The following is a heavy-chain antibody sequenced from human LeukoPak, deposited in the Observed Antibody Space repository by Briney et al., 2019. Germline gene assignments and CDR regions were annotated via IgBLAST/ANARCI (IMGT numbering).Heavy chain of an antibody. CDR2: ISWNSGSI. J-gene: IGHJ4*02. D-gene: IGHD5-24*01. CDR3: AKGRPRDKEMPTTD. V-gene: IGHV3-9*03. CDR1: GFTFDDYA. Sequence: GGSLRLSCAASGFTFDDYAMHWVRQAPGKGLEWVSGISWNSGSIGYADSVKGRFTISRDNAKNSLYLQMNSLGAEDMALYYCAKGRPRDKEMPTTDWGQGTLVTVSS.